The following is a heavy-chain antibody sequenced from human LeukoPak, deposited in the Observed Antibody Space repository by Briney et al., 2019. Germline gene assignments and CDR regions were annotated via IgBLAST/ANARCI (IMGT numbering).Heavy chain of an antibody. CDR1: GGSISSYY. J-gene: IGHJ2*01. Sequence: SETLSLTCTVSGGSISSYYWSWIRQPPGKGLEWIGYIYYSGSTNYNPSLKSRVTISVDTSKNQFSLKLSSVTAADTAVYYCARDYYDSSGYYPLWYFDLWGRGTLVTVSS. V-gene: IGHV4-59*08. CDR3: ARDYYDSSGYYPLWYFDL. CDR2: IYYSGST. D-gene: IGHD3-22*01.